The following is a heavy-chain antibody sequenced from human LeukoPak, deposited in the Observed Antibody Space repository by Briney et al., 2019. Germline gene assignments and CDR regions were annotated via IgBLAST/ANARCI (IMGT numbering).Heavy chain of an antibody. J-gene: IGHJ5*02. D-gene: IGHD2-15*01. CDR2: IIPIFGTA. CDR3: ARAPLPRYCSGGSCYSLFWFDP. V-gene: IGHV1-69*01. CDR1: GGTFSSYA. Sequence: SVKVSCKASGGTFSSYAISWVRQAPGQGLEWMGGIIPIFGTANYAQKFQGRVTITADESTSTAYMELSSLRSEDTAVYYCARAPLPRYCSGGSCYSLFWFDPWGQGTLVTVSP.